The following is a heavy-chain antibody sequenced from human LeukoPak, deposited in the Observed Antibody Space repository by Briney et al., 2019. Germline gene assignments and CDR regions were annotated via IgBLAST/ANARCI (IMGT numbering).Heavy chain of an antibody. Sequence: GESLRLSCAASGFTFSRFSMNWVRQAPGKGLEWVSYIGTSSGSIYYTDSVKGRFTISRDNAKNSLYLQMNSLRAEDTAVYYCARAPQNYYDSSPFDYWGQGTLVTVSS. CDR2: IGTSSGSI. CDR3: ARAPQNYYDSSPFDY. V-gene: IGHV3-48*01. J-gene: IGHJ4*02. CDR1: GFTFSRFS. D-gene: IGHD3-22*01.